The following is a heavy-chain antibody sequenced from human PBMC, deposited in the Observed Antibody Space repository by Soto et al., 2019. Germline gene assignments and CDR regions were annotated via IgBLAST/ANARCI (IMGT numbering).Heavy chain of an antibody. V-gene: IGHV3-48*01. CDR3: ATSRFGELWVPFDY. J-gene: IGHJ4*02. D-gene: IGHD3-10*01. CDR1: RFTFSNYS. Sequence: EVQLVESGGGLVQPGGSLRLSCAASRFTFSNYSMNWVRQAPGKGLEWVSYISSSSSTIYYADSVKGRFTISRDNAKNSLYLQVNSLSAEDTAVYYCATSRFGELWVPFDYWGQGTLVTVSS. CDR2: ISSSSSTI.